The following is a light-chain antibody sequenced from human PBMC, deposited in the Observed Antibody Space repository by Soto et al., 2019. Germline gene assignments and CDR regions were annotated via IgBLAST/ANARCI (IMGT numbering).Light chain of an antibody. V-gene: IGKV1-5*01. CDR3: QQYNSYRT. Sequence: DRLGITRRASQSISSRLAWDQQKQGKAPKLLIYDASSLESGVPSSFSGSGSGTEFTLTISSLQPDDFATYCWQQYNSYRTFGQGTKVDI. CDR1: QSISSR. CDR2: DAS. J-gene: IGKJ1*01.